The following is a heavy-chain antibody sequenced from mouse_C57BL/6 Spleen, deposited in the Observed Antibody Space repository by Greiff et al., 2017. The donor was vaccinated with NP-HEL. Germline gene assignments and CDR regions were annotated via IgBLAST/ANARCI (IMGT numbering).Heavy chain of an antibody. CDR3: ARERSYYYGRGAMDD. Sequence: VQLQQSGAELVRPGTSVKVSCKASGYAFTNYLIEWVKQRPGQGLEWIGVINPGSGGTNYNEKFKGKATLTADKSSSTAYMQLSSLTSEDAAVYFGARERSYYYGRGAMDDWGQGTSVTVSS. D-gene: IGHD1-1*01. CDR2: INPGSGGT. V-gene: IGHV1-54*01. J-gene: IGHJ4*01. CDR1: GYAFTNYL.